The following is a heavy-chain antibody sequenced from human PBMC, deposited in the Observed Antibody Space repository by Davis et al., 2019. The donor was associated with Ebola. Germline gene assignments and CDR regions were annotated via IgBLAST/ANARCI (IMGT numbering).Heavy chain of an antibody. CDR2: IYYSGST. Sequence: MPGGSLRLSCTVSGGSISSYYWSWIRQPPGKGLEWIGYIYYSGSTNYNPSLKSRVTISVDTSKNQFSLKLSSVTAADTAVYYCARVLLWFGELPLDVWGKGTTVTVSS. CDR3: ARVLLWFGELPLDV. CDR1: GGSISSYY. J-gene: IGHJ6*04. V-gene: IGHV4-59*01. D-gene: IGHD3-10*01.